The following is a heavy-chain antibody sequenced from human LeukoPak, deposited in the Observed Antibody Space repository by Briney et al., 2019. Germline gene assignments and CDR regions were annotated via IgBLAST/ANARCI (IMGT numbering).Heavy chain of an antibody. CDR1: GFTFSNYV. V-gene: IGHV3-23*01. Sequence: GGSLRLSCASSGFTFSNYVMSWVRQAPGKGLELVSSISTTWGSSYFADSVKGRFTISRENSKNTVYLQMSSLRADDTAVYYCAKGLTDAFDIWGQGTMVTVSS. J-gene: IGHJ3*02. CDR2: ISTTWGSS. CDR3: AKGLTDAFDI. D-gene: IGHD3-16*01.